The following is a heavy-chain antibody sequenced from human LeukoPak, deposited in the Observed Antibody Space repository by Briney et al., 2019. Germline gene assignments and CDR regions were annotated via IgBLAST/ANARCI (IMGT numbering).Heavy chain of an antibody. V-gene: IGHV3-48*01. J-gene: IGHJ6*03. Sequence: PGGSLRLSCAASGFTFSSYSMNWVRQAPGKGLEWVSYISSSSSTIYYADSVKGRFTISRDNAKNSLYLQMNSLRAEDTAVYYCARVPSITGTKYRGYYYYMDVWGKGTTVTVSS. CDR2: ISSSSSTI. CDR3: ARVPSITGTKYRGYYYYMDV. CDR1: GFTFSSYS. D-gene: IGHD1-7*01.